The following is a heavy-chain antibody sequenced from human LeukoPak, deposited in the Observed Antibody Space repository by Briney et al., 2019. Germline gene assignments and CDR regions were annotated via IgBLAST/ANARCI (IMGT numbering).Heavy chain of an antibody. CDR2: INHSGST. CDR3: ARGRGVVVPAALDPYYFDY. Sequence: KPSETLSLTCAVYGGSFSGYYWSWIRQPPGKGLEWIGGINHSGSTNYNPSLKSRVTISVDTSKNQFSLKLSSVTAADTAVYYCARGRGVVVPAALDPYYFDYWGQGTLVTVSP. D-gene: IGHD2-2*01. J-gene: IGHJ4*02. CDR1: GGSFSGYY. V-gene: IGHV4-34*01.